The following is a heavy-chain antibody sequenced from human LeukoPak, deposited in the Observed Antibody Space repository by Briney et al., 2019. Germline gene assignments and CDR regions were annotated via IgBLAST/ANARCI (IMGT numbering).Heavy chain of an antibody. J-gene: IGHJ4*02. CDR3: ARRYSSSSFDY. V-gene: IGHV4-61*08. CDR1: GGSVSSGGYY. D-gene: IGHD6-6*01. CDR2: IHYSGST. Sequence: SETLSLTCTVSGGSVSSGGYYWSWIRQPPGKGLEWIGYIHYSGSTHYNPSLKSRVTISVDTSKIQFSLKLTSVTAADTAVYYCARRYSSSSFDYWGQGTLVTVSS.